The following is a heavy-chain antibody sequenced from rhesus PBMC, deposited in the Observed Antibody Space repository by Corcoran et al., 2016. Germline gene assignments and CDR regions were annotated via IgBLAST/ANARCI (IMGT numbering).Heavy chain of an antibody. J-gene: IGHJ4*01. V-gene: IGHV4-173*01. CDR3: VGLMVAGPVEY. CDR2: ISGDDRRT. CDR1: GGSISSNS. D-gene: IGHD6-37*01. Sequence: LQLQESGPGLVKPSETLSLTCAVSGGSISSNSWTWIRQPPGKGLEWMGRISGDDRRTDSNPSLRSRVTISTDTSKTQFSLKVDSVTAADTAVYYCVGLMVAGPVEYWGQGVLVTVSS.